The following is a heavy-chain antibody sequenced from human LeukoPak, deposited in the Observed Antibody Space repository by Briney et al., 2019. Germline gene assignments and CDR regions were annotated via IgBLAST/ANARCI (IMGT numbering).Heavy chain of an antibody. V-gene: IGHV3-11*01. CDR2: ISSNGSTM. Sequence: GGSLRLSCAASGFTFSDYYMSWIRQAPGKGLEWVSYISSNGSTMYYADSVKGRFTISRDNAKNSLYLQMNSLRAEDTAVYYCAREYSSGWYDYWGQGTLVTVSS. CDR1: GFTFSDYY. CDR3: AREYSSGWYDY. D-gene: IGHD6-19*01. J-gene: IGHJ4*02.